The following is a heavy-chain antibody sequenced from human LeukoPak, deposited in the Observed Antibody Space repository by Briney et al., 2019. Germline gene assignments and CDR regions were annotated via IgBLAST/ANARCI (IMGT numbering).Heavy chain of an antibody. CDR2: INPNNGGT. CDR3: ARDPGTYYYDSSGYHT. D-gene: IGHD3-22*01. Sequence: ASLKVSCKASGYTFTGYYMHWVRQAPGQGLEWMGWINPNNGGTNYAQKFQGRVTMTRDTSISTAYMELSRLRSEDTAVYYCARDPGTYYYDSSGYHTWGQGTLVTVSS. V-gene: IGHV1-2*02. CDR1: GYTFTGYY. J-gene: IGHJ5*02.